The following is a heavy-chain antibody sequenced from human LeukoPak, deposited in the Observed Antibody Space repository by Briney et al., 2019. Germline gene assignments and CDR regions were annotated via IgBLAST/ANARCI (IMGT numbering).Heavy chain of an antibody. CDR3: ASPAPYSSGWYCFDY. CDR2: ISSSGSTI. D-gene: IGHD6-19*01. V-gene: IGHV3-48*03. CDR1: GLSISSYE. J-gene: IGHJ4*02. Sequence: SGGSLRLSCAASGLSISSYEMNWVRQAPGKGLEWVSYISSSGSTIYYADSVKGRFTISRDNAKNSPYLQMNSLRAEDTAVYYCASPAPYSSGWYCFDYWGQGTLITVSS.